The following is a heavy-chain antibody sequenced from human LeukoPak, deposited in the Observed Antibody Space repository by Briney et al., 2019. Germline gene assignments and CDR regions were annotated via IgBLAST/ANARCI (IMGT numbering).Heavy chain of an antibody. D-gene: IGHD2-2*01. CDR1: GYTFTSYG. CDR2: ISAYNGNT. CDR3: AREPDIVVVPSAIVYYYYGMDV. V-gene: IGHV1-18*01. Sequence: ASEKVSCKASGYTFTSYGISWVRQAPGQGLEWMGWISAYNGNTNYAQKLQGRVTMTTDTSTRTAYMELRSLRSDDTAVYYCAREPDIVVVPSAIVYYYYGMDVWGQGTTVTVSS. J-gene: IGHJ6*02.